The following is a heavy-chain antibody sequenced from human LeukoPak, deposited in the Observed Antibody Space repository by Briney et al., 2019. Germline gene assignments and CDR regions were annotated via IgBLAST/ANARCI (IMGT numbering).Heavy chain of an antibody. CDR2: INPNSGGT. J-gene: IGHJ4*02. D-gene: IGHD3-22*01. CDR3: ARGNLRYDSSGYYFNDY. Sequence: ASVKVSCKASGYTFTGYYMHWVRQAPGQGLEWMGWINPNSGGTNYAQKFQGRVTMTRDTSISTAYMELSRLRSDDTAVYYCARGNLRYDSSGYYFNDYWGQGTLVTVSS. V-gene: IGHV1-2*02. CDR1: GYTFTGYY.